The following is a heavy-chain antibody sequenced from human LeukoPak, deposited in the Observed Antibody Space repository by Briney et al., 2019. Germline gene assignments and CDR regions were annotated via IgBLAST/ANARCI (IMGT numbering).Heavy chain of an antibody. CDR1: GYTFTGYY. CDR2: INPNSGGT. Sequence: GASVKVSCKASGYTFTGYYMHWVRQAPGQGLEWMGWINPNSGGTGYAQKFQGRVTMTRNTSISTAYMELSSLRSEDTAVYYCSARGYYDSSGYYFDYWGQGTLVTVSS. J-gene: IGHJ4*02. CDR3: SARGYYDSSGYYFDY. V-gene: IGHV1-2*02. D-gene: IGHD3-22*01.